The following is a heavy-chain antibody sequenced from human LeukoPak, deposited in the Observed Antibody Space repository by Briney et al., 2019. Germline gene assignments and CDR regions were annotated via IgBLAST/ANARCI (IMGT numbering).Heavy chain of an antibody. CDR1: GFTFSDYY. D-gene: IGHD6-19*01. Sequence: GGSLRLSCAASGFTFSDYYMSWIRQAPGKGLEWVSYISSSGSTIYYADSVKGRFTISRDNAKNSLYLQMNSLRAEDTAVYYCAREVPYSSGRNWFDPWGQGTLVTVSS. CDR3: AREVPYSSGRNWFDP. V-gene: IGHV3-11*04. J-gene: IGHJ5*02. CDR2: ISSSGSTI.